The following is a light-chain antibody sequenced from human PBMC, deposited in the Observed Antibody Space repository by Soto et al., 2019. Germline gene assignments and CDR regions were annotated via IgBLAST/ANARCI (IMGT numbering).Light chain of an antibody. CDR3: QQYVDSPYT. V-gene: IGKV3-20*01. J-gene: IGKJ2*01. Sequence: DIVLTQSPGTLSLSPGERATLSCGASQSINSRSLAWYQQKPGQAPRLLIYDASSRATGIPDRFSASGSGTDFTLTISSLEPEDFEVYYCQQYVDSPYTFGQGTKVDIX. CDR1: QSINSRS. CDR2: DAS.